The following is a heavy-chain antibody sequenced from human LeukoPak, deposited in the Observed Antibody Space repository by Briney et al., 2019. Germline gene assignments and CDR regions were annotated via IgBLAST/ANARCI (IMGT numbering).Heavy chain of an antibody. V-gene: IGHV4-59*01. CDR1: NGSISNYF. CDR3: ARLKGYSSGWYPSYYFDY. D-gene: IGHD6-19*01. Sequence: PSETLSLTCTVSNGSISNYFWSWIRQPPGKGPEWIGYIYYSGSTSYNPSLKSRVSISVDTSKRQFSLKLTSVSAADTAVYYCARLKGYSSGWYPSYYFDYWGQGTLVTVSS. J-gene: IGHJ4*02. CDR2: IYYSGST.